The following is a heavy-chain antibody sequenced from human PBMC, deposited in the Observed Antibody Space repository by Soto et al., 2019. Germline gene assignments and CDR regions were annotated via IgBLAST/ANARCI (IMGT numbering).Heavy chain of an antibody. Sequence: QVQLVQSGAEVRKPGASVKVSCEASGYTFTSYDMYWVRQATGQGLEWMGWMNPNTGNSGYAQKFHGRVTMTSDTSISTAHMELSSLRSEYTAVYYCARRAETNGWNGFGADKYYFDFWGQGTLVTVSS. CDR3: ARRAETNGWNGFGADKYYFDF. D-gene: IGHD1-1*01. V-gene: IGHV1-8*01. CDR2: MNPNTGNS. J-gene: IGHJ4*02. CDR1: GYTFTSYD.